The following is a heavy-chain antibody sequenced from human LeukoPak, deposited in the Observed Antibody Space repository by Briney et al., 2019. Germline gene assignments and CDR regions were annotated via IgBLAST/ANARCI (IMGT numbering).Heavy chain of an antibody. CDR1: GYSISSNFY. J-gene: IGHJ4*02. V-gene: IGHV4-38-2*02. CDR2: IYHSGST. Sequence: PSETLSLTCTVPGYSISSNFYWGWVRQPPGKGLEWIASIYHSGSTYYNPSLKSRVTISLDTSKNQFSVKLSSVTAADTAVYYCARGPPYGGNAFFEFWGQGTLVTVSS. D-gene: IGHD5-12*01. CDR3: ARGPPYGGNAFFEF.